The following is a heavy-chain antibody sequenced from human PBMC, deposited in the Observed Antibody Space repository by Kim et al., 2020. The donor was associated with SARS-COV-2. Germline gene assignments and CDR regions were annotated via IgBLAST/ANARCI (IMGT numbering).Heavy chain of an antibody. CDR2: MNPKSGNT. Sequence: ASVKVSCKTSGYTFNNYDIIWVRQAPGQGLEWVGSMNPKSGNTDYAQRLQGRVALTRDTSITTAYMELSSLTFEDTAVYYCVRVGLGVWGRGTTVTVSS. V-gene: IGHV1-8*01. J-gene: IGHJ6*02. CDR1: GYTFNNYD. CDR3: VRVGLGV.